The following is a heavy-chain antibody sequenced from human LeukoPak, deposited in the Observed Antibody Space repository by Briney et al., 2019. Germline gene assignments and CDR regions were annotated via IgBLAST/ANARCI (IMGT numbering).Heavy chain of an antibody. V-gene: IGHV3-23*01. CDR3: VKDLSTIRGYYDY. CDR1: GSTFNSYA. CDR2: ISVRVGST. J-gene: IGHJ4*02. Sequence: PGGSLTLSCAPSGSTFNSYAMIGLRQAPGKGREWVSPISVRVGSTYYADSAKGRFTLSRDNSQKTLYLHMNTLRDEDTAVYYCVKDLSTIRGYYDYWGQGTLVTVSS. D-gene: IGHD5/OR15-5a*01.